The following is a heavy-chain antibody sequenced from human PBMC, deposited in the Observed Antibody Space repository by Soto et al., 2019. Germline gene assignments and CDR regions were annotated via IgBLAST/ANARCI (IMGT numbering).Heavy chain of an antibody. CDR2: TSGSTGST. CDR1: GFTFSAYA. J-gene: IGHJ6*02. CDR3: AKSTTSKYYYYGMDV. V-gene: IGHV3-23*01. Sequence: GGSLRLSCAASGFTFSAYAMSWVRQAPGKGLEWVSGTSGSTGSTFYAGSVKGRFTISRDNSKNTLYLQMNSLRAEDTAVYYCAKSTTSKYYYYGMDVWGQGTTVTVSS.